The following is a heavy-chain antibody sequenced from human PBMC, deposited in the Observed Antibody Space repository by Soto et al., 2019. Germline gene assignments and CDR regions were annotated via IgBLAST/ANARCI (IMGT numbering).Heavy chain of an antibody. Sequence: EVQLVESGGGLVQPGGSLRLSCAASGFTVTSHYMSWVRQAPGKGLEWVSVIYSGGSTYYAVSVKGRFTISRDNSKNTLYLQMNSLRAEDTAVYYCARELYFDYWGQGTLVTVSS. CDR1: GFTVTSHY. CDR3: ARELYFDY. CDR2: IYSGGST. J-gene: IGHJ4*02. V-gene: IGHV3-66*01.